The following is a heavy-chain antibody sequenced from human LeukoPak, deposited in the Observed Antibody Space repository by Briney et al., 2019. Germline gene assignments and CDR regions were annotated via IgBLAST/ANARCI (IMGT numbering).Heavy chain of an antibody. J-gene: IGHJ4*02. Sequence: ASVKVSCKVSGYTLTELSMHWVRQAPGKGLEWMGGFDPEDGETIYAQKFQGRVTMTEDTSTDTAYMELSSLRSEDTAVYYCARGGGPVVVVAATKNRHFDYWGQGTLVTVSS. CDR2: FDPEDGET. CDR3: ARGGGPVVVVAATKNRHFDY. D-gene: IGHD2-15*01. CDR1: GYTLTELS. V-gene: IGHV1-24*01.